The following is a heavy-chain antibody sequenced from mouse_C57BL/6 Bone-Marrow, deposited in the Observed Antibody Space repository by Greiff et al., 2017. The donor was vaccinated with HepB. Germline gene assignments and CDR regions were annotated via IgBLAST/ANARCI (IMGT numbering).Heavy chain of an antibody. V-gene: IGHV1-55*01. Sequence: QVQLQQPGAELVKPGASVKMSCKASGYTFTSYWITWVKQRPGQGLEWIGDIYPGSGSTNYNEKFKSKATLTVDTSSSTAYMQLSSLTSEDSAVYYCARCTTVVATEYFDVWGTGTTVTVSS. D-gene: IGHD1-1*01. CDR3: ARCTTVVATEYFDV. CDR1: GYTFTSYW. CDR2: IYPGSGST. J-gene: IGHJ1*03.